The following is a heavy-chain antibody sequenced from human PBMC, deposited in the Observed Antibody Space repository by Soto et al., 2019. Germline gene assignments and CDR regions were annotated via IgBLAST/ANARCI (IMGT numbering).Heavy chain of an antibody. V-gene: IGHV1-18*01. CDR1: GFRFSDYG. CDR3: ARSYYLADAFDV. CDR2: ISAFNGNT. Sequence: ASVKVSCKASGFRFSDYGFNWLRQAPGQGLEWMGWISAFNGNTETAQGLQDRVTMTTDSSTTTAHMDLTNLTTDDTAIYYCARSYYLADAFDVWGQGTMVTVSS. D-gene: IGHD3-16*01. J-gene: IGHJ3*01.